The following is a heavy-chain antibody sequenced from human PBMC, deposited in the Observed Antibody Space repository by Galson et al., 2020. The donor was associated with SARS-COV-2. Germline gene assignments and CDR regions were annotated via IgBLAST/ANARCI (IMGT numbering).Heavy chain of an antibody. CDR2: ISYDGSNK. V-gene: IGHV3-30*01. Sequence: MHWVRQAPGKGLAWVAVISYDGSNKYYADSVKGRFTISRDTSKSTLYLQMNSLRAEDTAVYYCARSGSGYNYVDYWGQGTQVIVSS. CDR3: ARSGSGYNYVDY. D-gene: IGHD5-18*01. J-gene: IGHJ4*02.